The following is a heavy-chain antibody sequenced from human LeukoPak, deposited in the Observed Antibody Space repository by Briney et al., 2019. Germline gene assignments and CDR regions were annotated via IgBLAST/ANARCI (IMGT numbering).Heavy chain of an antibody. D-gene: IGHD2-15*01. J-gene: IGHJ4*02. V-gene: IGHV1-69*06. CDR2: IIPIFGTA. CDR1: GGTFSSYA. CDR3: ARDLTGYCSGGSCYSDY. Sequence: ASVKVSCKASGGTFSSYAISWVRQAPGQGLEWMGGIIPIFGTANYAQKFQGRVTITADKSTSTAYMELSSLRSEDTAVYYCARDLTGYCSGGSCYSDYWGQGTLVTVSS.